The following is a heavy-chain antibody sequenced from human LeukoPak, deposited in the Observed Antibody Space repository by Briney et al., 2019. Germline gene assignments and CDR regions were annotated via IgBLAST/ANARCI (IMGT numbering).Heavy chain of an antibody. V-gene: IGHV1-2*02. J-gene: IGHJ3*01. CDR2: ISPDSGAS. CDR1: GYTFSGHY. Sequence: ASVKVSCKASGYTFSGHYIHWVRQAPGQGLEWMGWISPDSGASKYAQRFQGRVIMTRDTSISTAYMELSSLRSDDTAVYYCATDRARVATMVHGFEVWGQGTMVTVS. D-gene: IGHD4/OR15-4a*01. CDR3: ATDRARVATMVHGFEV.